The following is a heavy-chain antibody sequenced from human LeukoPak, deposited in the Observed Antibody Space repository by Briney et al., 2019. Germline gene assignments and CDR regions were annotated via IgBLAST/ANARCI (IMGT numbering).Heavy chain of an antibody. J-gene: IGHJ4*02. V-gene: IGHV3-48*03. D-gene: IGHD3-22*01. CDR3: TTLGYHLDS. CDR1: GFAFSAYE. Sequence: GGSLRLSCAASGFAFSAYEMNWVRQAPGKGLEWVAYFAGSDTTIYYADSVRGRFTISRENAKNSLYLQMNSLRAEDRALYHFTTLGYHLDSCGQGALVTVSS. CDR2: FAGSDTTI.